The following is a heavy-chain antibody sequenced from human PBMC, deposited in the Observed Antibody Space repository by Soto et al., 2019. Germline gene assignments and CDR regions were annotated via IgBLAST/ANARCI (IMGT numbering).Heavy chain of an antibody. Sequence: GESLKISCKASGYSFTSYWIGWVRQMPGKGLELMGIMYPGDSDTRYSPSFQGQVTISADKSISIAYLQWSSLKASDTAIYYCARGNRPTTYYFEYWGQGTLVTVSS. V-gene: IGHV5-51*01. CDR2: MYPGDSDT. CDR3: ARGNRPTTYYFEY. J-gene: IGHJ4*02. D-gene: IGHD6-6*01. CDR1: GYSFTSYW.